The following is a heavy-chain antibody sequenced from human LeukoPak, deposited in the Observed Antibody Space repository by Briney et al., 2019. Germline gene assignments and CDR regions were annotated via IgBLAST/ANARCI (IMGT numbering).Heavy chain of an antibody. CDR1: GYSSTSHW. D-gene: IGHD2-2*01. CDR2: IYPGDSDT. Sequence: GESLKISCKGSGYSSTSHWIGWVRQMPGKGLEWMGIIYPGDSDTRYSPSFQGQVTISADKSINTAYLQWSSLKASDTATYYCARRGYCSDTTCSAPLDYWGQGTLVTVSS. CDR3: ARRGYCSDTTCSAPLDY. J-gene: IGHJ4*02. V-gene: IGHV5-51*01.